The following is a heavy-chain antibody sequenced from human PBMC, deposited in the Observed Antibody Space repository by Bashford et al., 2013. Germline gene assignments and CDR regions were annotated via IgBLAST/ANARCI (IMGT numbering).Heavy chain of an antibody. CDR1: GGSISSGGYY. D-gene: IGHD6-13*01. J-gene: IGHJ4*02. V-gene: IGHV4-31*03. CDR2: IYYSGST. CDR3: ARVSSSWFSGGIGY. Sequence: SETLSLTCTVSGGSISSGGYYWSWIRQHPGKGLEWIGYIYYSGSTYYNPSLKSRVTISVDTSKNQFSLKLSSVTAADTAVFYCARVSSSWFSGGIGYWGQGILVTVSS.